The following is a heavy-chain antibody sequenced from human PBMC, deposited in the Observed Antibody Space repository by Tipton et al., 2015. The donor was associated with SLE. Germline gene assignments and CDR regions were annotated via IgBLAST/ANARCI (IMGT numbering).Heavy chain of an antibody. J-gene: IGHJ4*02. Sequence: TLSLTCAVSGYSISKDYYWGWIRQSPGKGLEWIASIYDSGSNYNPSLKNRVTISLDTSKSQFSLRLTPVTAADTAVYYCTGVGSGPGTDYWGQGTLVTVSS. V-gene: IGHV4-38-2*01. CDR3: TGVGSGPGTDY. D-gene: IGHD6-13*01. CDR2: IYDSGS. CDR1: GYSISKDYY.